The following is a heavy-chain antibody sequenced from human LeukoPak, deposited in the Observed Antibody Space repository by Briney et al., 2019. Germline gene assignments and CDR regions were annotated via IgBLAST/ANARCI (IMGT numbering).Heavy chain of an antibody. V-gene: IGHV4-34*01. D-gene: IGHD6-13*01. CDR2: INHSGST. J-gene: IGHJ5*02. CDR3: ARHLAAAGTGWFDP. Sequence: SETLSLTCAVYGGSFSGYYWSWIRQPPGKGLEWIGEINHSGSTNYNPSLKSRVTISVDTSKNQFSLKLSSVTAADTAVYYCARHLAAAGTGWFDPWGQGTLVTVSS. CDR1: GGSFSGYY.